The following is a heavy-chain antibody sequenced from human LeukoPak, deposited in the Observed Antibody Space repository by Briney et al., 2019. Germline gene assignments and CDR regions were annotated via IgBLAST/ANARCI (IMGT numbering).Heavy chain of an antibody. J-gene: IGHJ4*02. CDR3: ARLRLQYIFDY. V-gene: IGHV4-31*03. CDR1: GASISSGGYY. CDR2: IYYSGST. D-gene: IGHD4-11*01. Sequence: SETLSLSCNVSGASISSGGYYWSCSRQHPGKGLEWIGYIYYSGSTYYNPSLKSRVTISVDISKNQFSLRLSSVSAADTAVYYCARLRLQYIFDYWGQGALVTVSS.